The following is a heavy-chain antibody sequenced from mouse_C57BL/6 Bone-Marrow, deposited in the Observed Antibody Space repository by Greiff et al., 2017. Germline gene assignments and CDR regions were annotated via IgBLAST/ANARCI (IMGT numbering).Heavy chain of an antibody. CDR1: GYSITSGYY. V-gene: IGHV3-6*01. CDR3: ASNWDDWYFDV. CDR2: ISYDGSN. Sequence: DVQLQESGPGLVKPSQSLSLTCSVTGYSITSGYYWNWIRQFPGNKLEWMGYISYDGSNNYNPSLKNRISITRDTSKNQFFLKLNSVTTEDTATYYCASNWDDWYFDVWGTGTTVTVSS. D-gene: IGHD4-1*01. J-gene: IGHJ1*03.